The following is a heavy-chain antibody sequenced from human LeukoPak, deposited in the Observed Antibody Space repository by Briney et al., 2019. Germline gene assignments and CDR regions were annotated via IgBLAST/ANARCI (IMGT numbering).Heavy chain of an antibody. V-gene: IGHV3-21*01. J-gene: IGHJ6*03. Sequence: KAGGSLRLSCAASGFTFSSYSMNWVRQAPGKGLEWVSSISSSSSYIYYADSVKGRFTISRDNAKNSLYLQMNSLRAEDTAVYYCALCRSGYSYIDVWGKGTTVTVSS. D-gene: IGHD3-3*01. CDR3: ALCRSGYSYIDV. CDR1: GFTFSSYS. CDR2: ISSSSSYI.